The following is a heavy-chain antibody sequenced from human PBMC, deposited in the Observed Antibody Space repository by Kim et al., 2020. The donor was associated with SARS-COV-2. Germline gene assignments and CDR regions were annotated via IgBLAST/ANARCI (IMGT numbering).Heavy chain of an antibody. V-gene: IGHV1-69*04. Sequence: KFQGRVTITADRSTSTAYMELSSLRSEDTAVYYCARDRPWLANYYYGMDVWGQGTTVTVSS. D-gene: IGHD6-19*01. J-gene: IGHJ6*02. CDR3: ARDRPWLANYYYGMDV.